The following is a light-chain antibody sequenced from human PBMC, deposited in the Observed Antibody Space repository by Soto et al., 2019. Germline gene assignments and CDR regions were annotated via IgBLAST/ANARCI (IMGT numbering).Light chain of an antibody. CDR3: QQYGSSPLT. Sequence: EIVLTQSPGTLSLSPGERATLSCRASQSVSSNYLAWYQQKPGQAPRPLIYGASSRATGIPDRFSGSGAGIDFTLTISRLESEDFAVYYWQQYGSSPLTFGQGTKVEIK. CDR1: QSVSSNY. J-gene: IGKJ1*01. V-gene: IGKV3-20*01. CDR2: GAS.